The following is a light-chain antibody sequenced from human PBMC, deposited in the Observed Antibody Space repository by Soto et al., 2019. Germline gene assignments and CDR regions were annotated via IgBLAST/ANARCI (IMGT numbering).Light chain of an antibody. Sequence: ELVFTQSPGTLSLSPGERATLSCRASQTVSSIYLAWYQQRPGQAPRLLIYNGSSRATGIPDRFSGSGSGTDFTLTISRLEPEDFAVYYCQQRSNWPQVTFGGGTKVDIK. CDR1: QTVSSIY. V-gene: IGKV3D-20*02. CDR3: QQRSNWPQVT. CDR2: NGS. J-gene: IGKJ4*01.